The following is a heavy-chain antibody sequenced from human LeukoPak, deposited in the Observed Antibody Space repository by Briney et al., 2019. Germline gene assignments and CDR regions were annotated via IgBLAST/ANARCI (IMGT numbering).Heavy chain of an antibody. CDR1: GYTFTGYY. D-gene: IGHD5-18*01. Sequence: GAPVKVSCKASGYTFTGYYMHWVRQAPGQGLEWMGWINPNSGGTNYAQKFQGRVTMTRDTSISTAYMELSRLRSDDTAVYYCARDWSGYSYGFFDYWGQGTLVTVSS. CDR3: ARDWSGYSYGFFDY. J-gene: IGHJ4*02. CDR2: INPNSGGT. V-gene: IGHV1-2*02.